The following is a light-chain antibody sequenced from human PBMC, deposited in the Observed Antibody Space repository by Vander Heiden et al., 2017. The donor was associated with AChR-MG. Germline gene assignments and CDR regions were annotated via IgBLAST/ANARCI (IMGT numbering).Light chain of an antibody. J-gene: IGLJ1*01. CDR2: DVS. Sequence: QSALTQPASVSGSPGQSITISCTGTSSDVGGYNYVSWYQQPPGKAPKLMIYDVSERPSGVSNRFSGSKSGNTASLTISGLQAEDEADYYCSSYTSSSTRVFGTGTKVTVL. CDR1: SSDVGGYNY. V-gene: IGLV2-14*01. CDR3: SSYTSSSTRV.